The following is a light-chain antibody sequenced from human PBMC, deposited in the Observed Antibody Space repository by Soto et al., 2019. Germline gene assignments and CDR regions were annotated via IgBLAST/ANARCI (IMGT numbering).Light chain of an antibody. CDR2: DGS. CDR1: QSVSSSY. Sequence: EIVLTQSPGTLSLSPGARATLSCRASQSVSSSYLAWYQQKPGQAPRLLIYDGSHRAAGIPSRFSGSGSGTDFTLTISGLEPEDFAVYYCQQRSNWLISFGPGTKVDIK. CDR3: QQRSNWLIS. V-gene: IGKV3D-20*02. J-gene: IGKJ3*01.